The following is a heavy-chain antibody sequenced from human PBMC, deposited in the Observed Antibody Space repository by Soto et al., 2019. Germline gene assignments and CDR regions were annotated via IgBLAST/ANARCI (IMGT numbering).Heavy chain of an antibody. D-gene: IGHD3-3*01. CDR2: IDTSGTKI. V-gene: IGHV3-11*01. J-gene: IGHJ4*02. CDR1: GYTFSDYY. CDR3: ASHYDMWSGYLSPVEY. Sequence: QVQLVESGGDLVKPGGSLRLSCAASGYTFSDYYMSWIRQAPGKGLEWISYIDTSGTKIYYADSVKGRFTITRDNAKNFLYLEINSLRDEDNAVYYCASHYDMWSGYLSPVEYLGQGTLVTVSS.